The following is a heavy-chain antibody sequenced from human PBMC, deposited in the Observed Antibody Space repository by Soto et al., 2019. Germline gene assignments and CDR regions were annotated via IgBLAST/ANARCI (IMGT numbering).Heavy chain of an antibody. J-gene: IGHJ4*02. Sequence: QVQLQESGPGLVKPSETLSLTCTVSGGSISSYYWSWIRQPPGKGLEWIGYSYYSGSTNYNPSLKSRVTLSGDTSKNQFHLKLSSVTAADTAVYYCAKQAPNTLGCDNWGQGPLVTVSS. D-gene: IGHD3-16*01. V-gene: IGHV4-59*01. CDR1: GGSISSYY. CDR2: SYYSGST. CDR3: AKQAPNTLGCDN.